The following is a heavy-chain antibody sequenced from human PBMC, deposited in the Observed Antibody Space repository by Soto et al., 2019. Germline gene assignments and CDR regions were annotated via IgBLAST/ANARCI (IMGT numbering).Heavy chain of an antibody. Sequence: SETLSLTCSVSGASINNFAYYWGWIRQPPGKGLEWIGTVYYNENTYYNPSLRSRVAISVDTAKNQFSLNLRSVTAADTAVYFCARRERYYGSPGWFDPWGQGTLVTSPQ. J-gene: IGHJ5*01. CDR3: ARRERYYGSPGWFDP. D-gene: IGHD3-10*01. CDR1: GASINNFAYY. CDR2: VYYNENT. V-gene: IGHV4-39*01.